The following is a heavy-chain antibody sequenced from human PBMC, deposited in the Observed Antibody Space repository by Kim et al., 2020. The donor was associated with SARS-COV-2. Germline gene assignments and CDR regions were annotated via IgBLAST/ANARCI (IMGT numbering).Heavy chain of an antibody. CDR2: ISSSSSYT. Sequence: GGSLRLSCAASGFTFSDYYMSWIRQAPGKGLEWVSYISSSSSYTNYADSVKGRFTISRDNAKNSLYLQMNRLRAEDTAVYSCARDRAYSRSCSSYYYYGMDVWGQGTTVTVSS. CDR3: ARDRAYSRSCSSYYYYGMDV. CDR1: GFTFSDYY. J-gene: IGHJ6*02. V-gene: IGHV3-11*05. D-gene: IGHD6-13*01.